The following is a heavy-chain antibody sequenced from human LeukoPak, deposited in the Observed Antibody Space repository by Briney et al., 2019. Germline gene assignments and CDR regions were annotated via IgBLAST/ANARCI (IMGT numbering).Heavy chain of an antibody. D-gene: IGHD2-15*01. CDR2: ISGSGGST. CDR3: ARMSVDEVVVAGEYFQH. CDR1: GFAFTNYA. V-gene: IGHV3-23*01. Sequence: PGGSLRLSCAASGFAFTNYAMSWVRQASGKGLEWVSSISGSGGSTYYADSVKGRFTVSRDNSKNTLYLQMNSLRAEDTAVYYCARMSVDEVVVAGEYFQHWGQGTLVTVSS. J-gene: IGHJ1*01.